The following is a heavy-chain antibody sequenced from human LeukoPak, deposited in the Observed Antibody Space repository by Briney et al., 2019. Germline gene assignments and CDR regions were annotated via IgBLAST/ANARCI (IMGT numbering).Heavy chain of an antibody. Sequence: SETLSLTCTVSGGSISGYFWSWIRQPPGKGLEWIGFIYYSGSTNYNPSLKSRVTISVDTSKNQFSLNLSSVTAADTAVYYCARVARGSGSYFSPNYYYYGMDVWGQGTTVTVSS. CDR3: ARVARGSGSYFSPNYYYYGMDV. V-gene: IGHV4-59*08. CDR1: GGSISGYF. J-gene: IGHJ6*02. D-gene: IGHD3-10*01. CDR2: IYYSGST.